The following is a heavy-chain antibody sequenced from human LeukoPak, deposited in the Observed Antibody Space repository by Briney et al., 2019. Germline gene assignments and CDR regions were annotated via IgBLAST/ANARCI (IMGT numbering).Heavy chain of an antibody. D-gene: IGHD3-22*01. Sequence: GGSLRLSCAASGFTFSSCAMHWVRQAPGKGLEWVAVISYDGSNKYYADSVKGRFTISRDNSKNTLYLQMNSLRAEDTAVYYCARDYYDSSGPPTDWGQGTLVTVSS. V-gene: IGHV3-30-3*01. CDR1: GFTFSSCA. CDR2: ISYDGSNK. J-gene: IGHJ4*02. CDR3: ARDYYDSSGPPTD.